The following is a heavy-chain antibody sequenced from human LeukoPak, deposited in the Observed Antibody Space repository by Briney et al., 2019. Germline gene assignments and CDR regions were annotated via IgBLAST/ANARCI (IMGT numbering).Heavy chain of an antibody. V-gene: IGHV4-34*01. D-gene: IGHD5-24*01. CDR1: GGSFSGYY. Sequence: SSETLSLTCAVYGGSFSGYYWGWIRQPPGKGLEWIGEINHSGSANYNPSLKSRVTISVDTSKNQFSLKLSSVTAADTAVYYCARGAARMVEMATIISFEYWGQGTLVTVSS. J-gene: IGHJ4*02. CDR2: INHSGSA. CDR3: ARGAARMVEMATIISFEY.